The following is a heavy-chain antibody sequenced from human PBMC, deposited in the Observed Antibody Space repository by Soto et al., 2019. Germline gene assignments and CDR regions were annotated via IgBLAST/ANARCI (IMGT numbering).Heavy chain of an antibody. CDR1: GFTFRSDG. CDR3: ARSTLEWFLVFDF. Sequence: QVELVESGGGVVQPGRSLRLSCEASGFTFRSDGMSWVRQAPGKGLEWVAVLSPDGSHETYADSVKGRFTISRDNSKNTVFLQMNSLRAEDTAVYYCARSTLEWFLVFDFWGQGTQVTVSS. CDR2: LSPDGSHE. V-gene: IGHV3-33*01. D-gene: IGHD3-3*01. J-gene: IGHJ4*02.